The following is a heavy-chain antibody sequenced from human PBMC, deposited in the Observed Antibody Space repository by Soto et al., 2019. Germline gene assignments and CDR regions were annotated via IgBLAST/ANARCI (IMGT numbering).Heavy chain of an antibody. J-gene: IGHJ6*02. CDR1: GGSISSSSYY. CDR2: INHSGSP. D-gene: IGHD3-3*01. Sequence: PSETLSLTCTVSGGSISSSSYYWGWIRQPPGKGLEWIGEINHSGSPNYSPSLRGRVTISLDTSKKQFSLNLSSVTAADAAVYFCARARFSQWSQDYYGLDVWGQGTTVTVSS. V-gene: IGHV4-39*02. CDR3: ARARFSQWSQDYYGLDV.